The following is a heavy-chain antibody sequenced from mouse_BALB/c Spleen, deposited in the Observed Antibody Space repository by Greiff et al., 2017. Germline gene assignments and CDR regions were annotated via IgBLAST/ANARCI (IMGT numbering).Heavy chain of an antibody. Sequence: QVQLQQSGPGLVQPSQSLSITCTVSGFSLTSYGVHWVRQSPGKGLEWLGVIWSGGSTDYNAAFISRLSISKDNSKSQVFFKMNSLQANDTAIYYCARNRAYYGNYDAMDYWGQGTSVTVSS. CDR2: IWSGGST. CDR1: GFSLTSYG. CDR3: ARNRAYYGNYDAMDY. D-gene: IGHD2-10*01. J-gene: IGHJ4*01. V-gene: IGHV2-2*02.